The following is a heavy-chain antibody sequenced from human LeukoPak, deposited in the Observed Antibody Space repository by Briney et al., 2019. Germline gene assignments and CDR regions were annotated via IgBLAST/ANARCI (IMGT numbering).Heavy chain of an antibody. D-gene: IGHD3-22*01. J-gene: IGHJ3*02. CDR3: ARGGYYYDSSGAFDI. CDR1: GFTFSSYS. Sequence: GGSLRLSCAASGFTFSSYSINWVRQAPGKGLGWVSSISSSSSYIYYTDSVKGRFTISRDNAKNSLYLQMNSLRAEDTAVYYCARGGYYYDSSGAFDIWGQGTMVTVSS. CDR2: ISSSSSYI. V-gene: IGHV3-21*01.